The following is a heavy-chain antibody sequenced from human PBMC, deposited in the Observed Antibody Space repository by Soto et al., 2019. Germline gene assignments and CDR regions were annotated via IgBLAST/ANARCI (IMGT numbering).Heavy chain of an antibody. CDR3: ARDWGIVGARRDAFDI. CDR2: IIPILGTA. CDR1: GGTFSSYA. J-gene: IGHJ3*02. V-gene: IGHV1-69*10. D-gene: IGHD1-26*01. Sequence: SVKVSCKASGGTFSSYAISWVRQAPGQGLEWMGGIIPILGTANYAQKFQGRVTITTDTSTSTAYMELRSLRSDDTAVYYCARDWGIVGARRDAFDIWGQGTMVTVSS.